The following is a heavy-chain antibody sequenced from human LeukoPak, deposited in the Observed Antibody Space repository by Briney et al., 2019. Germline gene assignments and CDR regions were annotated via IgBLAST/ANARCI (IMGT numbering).Heavy chain of an antibody. D-gene: IGHD3-22*01. J-gene: IGHJ3*02. Sequence: SETLSLTCTVSGGSISSYYWTRIRQPPGKGLEWIGYIYYSGSTNYNPSLKSRVTISVDTSKNQFSLKLSSVTAADTAVYFCARGPYSYDSSGAFDIWGQGTMVTVSS. CDR3: ARGPYSYDSSGAFDI. CDR2: IYYSGST. V-gene: IGHV4-59*08. CDR1: GGSISSYY.